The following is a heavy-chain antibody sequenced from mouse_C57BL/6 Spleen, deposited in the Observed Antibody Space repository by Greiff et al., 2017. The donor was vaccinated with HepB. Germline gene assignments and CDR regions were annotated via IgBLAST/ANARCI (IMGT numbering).Heavy chain of an antibody. D-gene: IGHD4-1*02. J-gene: IGHJ3*01. CDR1: GFTFTDYY. Sequence: EVQLVESGGGLVQPGGSLSLSCAASGFTFTDYYMSWVRQPPGKALEWLGFIRNKANGYTTEYSASVKGRFTISRDNSQSILYLQMNALRAEDSATYYCASLQLGGFTYWGQGTLVTVSA. CDR2: IRNKANGYTT. CDR3: ASLQLGGFTY. V-gene: IGHV7-3*01.